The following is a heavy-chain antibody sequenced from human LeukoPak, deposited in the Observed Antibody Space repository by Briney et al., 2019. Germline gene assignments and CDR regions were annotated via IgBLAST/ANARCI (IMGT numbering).Heavy chain of an antibody. CDR1: GGSISSYY. CDR3: ARDQYSGSHDY. J-gene: IGHJ4*02. CDR2: FYSTGST. Sequence: PSETPSLTCTVSGGSISSYYWTWIRQPAGKGLEWIGRFYSTGSTNYNPSLKSRVTMSVDTSKNQFSLKLSSVTAADTAVYYCARDQYSGSHDYWGQGTLVTVSS. V-gene: IGHV4-4*07. D-gene: IGHD1-26*01.